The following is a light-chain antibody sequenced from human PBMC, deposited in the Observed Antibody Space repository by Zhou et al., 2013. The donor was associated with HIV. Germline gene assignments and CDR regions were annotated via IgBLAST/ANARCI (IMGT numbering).Light chain of an antibody. V-gene: IGKV1-5*03. CDR3: QYYDYDLYT. Sequence: DIQMTQSPSTLSASVGDRVTIAYRASQNIRGYLAWYQQKPGKAPKLLIYEASNLDRGVPSRFSGSGSGTEFTLTISGLQPDDFATYYCQYYDYDLYTFGQGTKLE. CDR1: QNIRGY. CDR2: EAS. J-gene: IGKJ2*01.